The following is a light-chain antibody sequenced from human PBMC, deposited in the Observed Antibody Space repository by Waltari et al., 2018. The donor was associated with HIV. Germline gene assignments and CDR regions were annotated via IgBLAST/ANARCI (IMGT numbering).Light chain of an antibody. CDR3: QQLYTYPYS. V-gene: IGKV1-9*01. CDR2: AAS. CDR1: QGISSY. J-gene: IGKJ2*03. Sequence: DIQLTQSPPFLSASVGDRITITCRASQGISSYLTWYQQQPGTAPQLLIYAASTLQSGVPSRLSGSISGTEFTLTISSLQPEDFGTYYCQQLYTYPYSFGQGTKLEI.